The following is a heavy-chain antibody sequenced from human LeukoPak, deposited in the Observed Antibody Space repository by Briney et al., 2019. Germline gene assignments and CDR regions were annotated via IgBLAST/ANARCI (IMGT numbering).Heavy chain of an antibody. CDR2: IYHSGST. D-gene: IGHD3-16*01. V-gene: IGHV4-39*07. CDR3: ARDSDTLGEFDY. Sequence: SETQSLTCTVSGGSISTSNYYWGWIRQPPGKGLEWIGSIYHSGSTYYNPSLKSRVTISVDTSKNQFSLKLSSVTAADTAVYYCARDSDTLGEFDYWGQGTLVTVSS. J-gene: IGHJ4*02. CDR1: GGSISTSNYY.